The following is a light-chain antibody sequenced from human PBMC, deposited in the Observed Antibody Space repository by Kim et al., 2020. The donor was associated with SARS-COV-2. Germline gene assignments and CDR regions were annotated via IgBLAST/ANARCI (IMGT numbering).Light chain of an antibody. CDR1: QSVSNNY. J-gene: IGKJ2*01. CDR2: GAS. V-gene: IGKV3-20*01. CDR3: QQYGSSPPYT. Sequence: EIVLTQSPGTLSLSPGERATLSCRASQSVSNNYLAWYQHKSGQAPRLLIYGASSRATDIPDRFSGSGSGTDFTLSISRMEPEDSAVYYCQQYGSSPPYTFGQGTKLEI.